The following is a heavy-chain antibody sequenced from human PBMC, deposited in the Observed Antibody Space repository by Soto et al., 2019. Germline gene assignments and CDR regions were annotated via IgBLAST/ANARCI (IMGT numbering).Heavy chain of an antibody. Sequence: PGGSLRLSCAASGFTFSSYGMHWVRQAPGKGLEWVAVIWYDGSNKYYADSVKGRFTISRDNSKNTLYLQMNSLRAEDTAVYYCARDYYDSSGQGDLQPHAFDIWGQGTMVTVSS. CDR1: GFTFSSYG. J-gene: IGHJ3*02. V-gene: IGHV3-33*01. D-gene: IGHD3-22*01. CDR2: IWYDGSNK. CDR3: ARDYYDSSGQGDLQPHAFDI.